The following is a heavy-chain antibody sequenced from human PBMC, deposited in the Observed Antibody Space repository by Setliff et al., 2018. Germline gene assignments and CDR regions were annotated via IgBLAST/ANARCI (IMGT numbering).Heavy chain of an antibody. V-gene: IGHV3-64*02. J-gene: IGHJ6*03. CDR1: GFTFSNYA. D-gene: IGHD6-13*01. CDR2: ISSNGSST. Sequence: HPGGSLRLSCAASGFTFSNYAMHWVRQAPGKGLEYVSAISSNGSSTYYADSVRGRFTISRDNSKNTLYLQMGSLRAEDMAVYYCARAAYITRWYGYYYYMDVWGKGTTVTVSS. CDR3: ARAAYITRWYGYYYYMDV.